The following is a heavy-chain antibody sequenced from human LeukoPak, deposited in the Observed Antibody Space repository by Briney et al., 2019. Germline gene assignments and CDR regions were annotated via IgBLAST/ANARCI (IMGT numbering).Heavy chain of an antibody. J-gene: IGHJ4*02. CDR2: IREDGSEA. CDR3: ARVLYFRENSYAGPFDQ. V-gene: IGHV3-7*01. CDR1: GFIFSNFW. D-gene: IGHD5-18*01. Sequence: GGSLRLSCEASGFIFSNFWMSWVRQAPGKGLEWVANIREDGSEAYYVDFVKGRFAISRDNDKNSLHLQMNSLRVEDTAVYYCARVLYFRENSYAGPFDQWGQGTLVTVSS.